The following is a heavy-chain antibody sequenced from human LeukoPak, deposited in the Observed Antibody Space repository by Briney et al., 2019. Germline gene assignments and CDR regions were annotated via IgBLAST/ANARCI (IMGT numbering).Heavy chain of an antibody. CDR3: ARGDFWSGYRPLDY. CDR1: GFTFSSYA. V-gene: IGHV3-64*01. D-gene: IGHD3-3*01. J-gene: IGHJ4*02. Sequence: GRSLRLSCAASGFTFSSYAMHWVRQAPGKGLEYVSAISSNGGSTYYANSVKGRFTISRDNSKNTLYLQMGSLRAEDMAVYYCARGDFWSGYRPLDYWGQGTLVTVSS. CDR2: ISSNGGST.